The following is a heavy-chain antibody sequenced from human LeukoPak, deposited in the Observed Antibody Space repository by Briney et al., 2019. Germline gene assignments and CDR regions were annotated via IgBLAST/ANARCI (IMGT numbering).Heavy chain of an antibody. CDR3: ARSPRDRQWLVLDWYFDL. CDR1: GFTFSSYS. J-gene: IGHJ2*01. CDR2: ISSSSSYI. Sequence: GGSLRLSCAVSGFTFSSYSMNWVRQAPGKGLEWVSSISSSSSYIYYADSVKGRFTISRDNAKNSLYLQMNSLRAEDTAVYYCARSPRDRQWLVLDWYFDLWGRGTLVTVSS. D-gene: IGHD6-19*01. V-gene: IGHV3-21*01.